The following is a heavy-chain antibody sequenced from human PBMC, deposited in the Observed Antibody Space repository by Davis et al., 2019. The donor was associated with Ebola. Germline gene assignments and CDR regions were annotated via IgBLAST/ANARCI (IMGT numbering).Heavy chain of an antibody. CDR3: VRASSGSYYSVFDN. CDR1: GFTFTANS. V-gene: IGHV3-48*02. D-gene: IGHD1-26*01. J-gene: IGHJ4*02. Sequence: PGGSLRLSCITSGFTFTANSMNWVRQAPGKGLEWISYISSSGGTTHYADFVQGRFTISRDNAKKSLYLQMNSLRDEDTAVYYCVRASSGSYYSVFDNWGQGSLVTVTS. CDR2: ISSSGGTT.